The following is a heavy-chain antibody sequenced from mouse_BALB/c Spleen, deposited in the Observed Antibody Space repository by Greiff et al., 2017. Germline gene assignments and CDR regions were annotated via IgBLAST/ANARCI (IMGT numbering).Heavy chain of an antibody. V-gene: IGHV3-2*02. CDR1: GYSITSDYA. CDR3: ARGDYCGSSYNAMDY. Sequence: EVKLMESGPGLVKPSQSLSLTCTVTGYSITSDYAWYWIRQFPGNILEWMGYISYSGSTSYNPSLKSRISITRDTSKNQFFLQLNSVTTEATATYYVARGDYCGSSYNAMDYWGQGTTVTVSS. D-gene: IGHD1-1*01. CDR2: ISYSGST. J-gene: IGHJ4*01.